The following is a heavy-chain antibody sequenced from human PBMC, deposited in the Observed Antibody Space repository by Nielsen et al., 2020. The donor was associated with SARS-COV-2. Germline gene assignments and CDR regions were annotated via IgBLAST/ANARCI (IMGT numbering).Heavy chain of an antibody. D-gene: IGHD3-10*01. CDR1: GYTFSNYW. Sequence: GESLKISCRASGYTFSNYWIGWVRQMPGKGLEWMGIIYPGDSDTRYSPSFQGQVTISTDKSISTAYLQWSSLKASDTAMYYCAREGRDDSGTERRGMDVWGRGTTVTVSS. J-gene: IGHJ6*02. CDR3: AREGRDDSGTERRGMDV. V-gene: IGHV5-51*01. CDR2: IYPGDSDT.